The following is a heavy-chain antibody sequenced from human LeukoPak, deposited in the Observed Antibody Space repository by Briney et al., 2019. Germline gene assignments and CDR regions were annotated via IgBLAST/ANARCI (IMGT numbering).Heavy chain of an antibody. Sequence: GRSLRLSCAASGFTFDDYAMHWVRQAPGKGLEWVSGISWNSGSIGYADSVKGRFTISRDNAKNSLYLHMNSLRAEDTALYYCAKVAGYQLYWYFDLWGRGTLVTVSS. D-gene: IGHD2-2*01. J-gene: IGHJ2*01. CDR1: GFTFDDYA. CDR2: ISWNSGSI. CDR3: AKVAGYQLYWYFDL. V-gene: IGHV3-9*01.